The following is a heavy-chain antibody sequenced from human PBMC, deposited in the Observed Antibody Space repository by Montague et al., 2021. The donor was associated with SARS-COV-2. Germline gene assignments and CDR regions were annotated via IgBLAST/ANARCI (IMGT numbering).Heavy chain of an antibody. CDR1: GGSISSYY. CDR2: IYYSRST. D-gene: IGHD2-15*01. CDR3: ARRRERWSDAFDI. Sequence: SETLSLTCTVSGGSISSYYWSWIRQPPGKGLEWIGCIYYSRSTNYNPSLKSRATISVDTSKNQFSLKVRSVTAADTAVYYCARRRERWSDAFDIWGQGTMVTVSS. J-gene: IGHJ3*02. V-gene: IGHV4-59*08.